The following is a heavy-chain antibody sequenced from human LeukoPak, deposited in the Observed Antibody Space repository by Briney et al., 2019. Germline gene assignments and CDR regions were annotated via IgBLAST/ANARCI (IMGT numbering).Heavy chain of an antibody. CDR3: ARQGWLQLNCLDY. V-gene: IGHV3-48*01. J-gene: IGHJ4*02. CDR2: ISSRGGTI. Sequence: GGSLRLSCAASGFTFSSYIMNWVRQAPGKGLEWVSYISSRGGTIYYADSVKGRFTISRDNAKNSLYLQMNSLRAEDTAVYYCARQGWLQLNCLDYWGQGALVTVSS. CDR1: GFTFSSYI. D-gene: IGHD5-24*01.